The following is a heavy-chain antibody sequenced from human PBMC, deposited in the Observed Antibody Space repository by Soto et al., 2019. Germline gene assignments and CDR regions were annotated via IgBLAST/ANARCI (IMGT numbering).Heavy chain of an antibody. CDR1: GFTFSSYA. J-gene: IGHJ4*02. CDR2: ISGSGGST. CDR3: AKTHEYYGDYVREYYFDY. D-gene: IGHD4-17*01. V-gene: IGHV3-23*01. Sequence: QAGGSLRLSCAASGFTFSSYAMILVRQAPGKGLEWVSAISGSGGSTYYADSVKGRFTISRDNSKNTLYLQMNSLRAEDTAVYYCAKTHEYYGDYVREYYFDYWGQGTLVTVSS.